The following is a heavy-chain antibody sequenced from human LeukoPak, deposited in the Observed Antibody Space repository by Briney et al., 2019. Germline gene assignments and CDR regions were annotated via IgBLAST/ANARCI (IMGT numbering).Heavy chain of an antibody. CDR3: AKARIGYCSGGSCYALKE. J-gene: IGHJ4*02. CDR1: GFTFSSYG. Sequence: GSLRLSCAASGFTFSSYGMHWVRQAPGKGLEWVAVISYDGSNKYYADSVKGRFTISRDNSKNTLYLQMNSLRAEDTAVYYCAKARIGYCSGGSCYALKEWGQGTLVTVSS. D-gene: IGHD2-15*01. CDR2: ISYDGSNK. V-gene: IGHV3-30*18.